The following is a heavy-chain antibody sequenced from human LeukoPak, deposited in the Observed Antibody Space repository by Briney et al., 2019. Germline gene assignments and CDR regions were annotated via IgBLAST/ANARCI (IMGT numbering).Heavy chain of an antibody. V-gene: IGHV4-30-2*01. CDR1: GGSISSGAYS. Sequence: SQTLSLTCAVSGGSISSGAYSWRWIRQPPGKGLEWIGYINHSGSTNYNPSLKSRVTISVDTSKNQFSLKLSSVTAADTAVYYCARVVVGYSSGWFDYWGQGTLVTVSS. CDR3: ARVVVGYSSGWFDY. J-gene: IGHJ4*02. D-gene: IGHD6-19*01. CDR2: INHSGST.